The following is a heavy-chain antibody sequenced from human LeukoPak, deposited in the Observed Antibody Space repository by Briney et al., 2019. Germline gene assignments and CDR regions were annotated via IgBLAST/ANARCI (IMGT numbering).Heavy chain of an antibody. Sequence: PSETLSLTCAVYGGSFSGYYWSWIRQPPGKGLEWIGEINHSGSTNYNPSLKSRVTISVDTSKNQFSLKLSSVTAADTAVYYCARGKVRHGVRLERGVRWFDPWGQGTLVTVSS. D-gene: IGHD1-1*01. J-gene: IGHJ5*02. CDR3: ARGKVRHGVRLERGVRWFDP. V-gene: IGHV4-34*01. CDR1: GGSFSGYY. CDR2: INHSGST.